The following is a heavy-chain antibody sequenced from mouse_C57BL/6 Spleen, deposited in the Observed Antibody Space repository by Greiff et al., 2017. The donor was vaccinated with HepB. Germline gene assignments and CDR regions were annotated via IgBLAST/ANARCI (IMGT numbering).Heavy chain of an antibody. CDR1: GYTFTSYW. CDR2: IDPSDSYT. J-gene: IGHJ1*03. D-gene: IGHD1-1*01. CDR3: WGGSSPWYFDV. V-gene: IGHV1-69*01. Sequence: QVQLQQPGAELVMPGASVKLSCKASGYTFTSYWMHWVKQRPGQGLEWIGEIDPSDSYTNYNQKFKGKSTLTVDKSSSTAYMQLSSLTSEDSAVYYCWGGSSPWYFDVWGTGTTVTVSS.